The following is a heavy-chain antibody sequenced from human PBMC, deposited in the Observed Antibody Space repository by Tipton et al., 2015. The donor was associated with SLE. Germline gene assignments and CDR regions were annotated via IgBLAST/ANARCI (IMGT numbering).Heavy chain of an antibody. CDR2: ISSSGSTI. CDR1: GFTFSSYA. CDR3: AADFSSSGLFDY. V-gene: IGHV3-48*04. Sequence: GSLRLSCAASGFTFSSYAMNWVRQAPGKGLEWVSYISSSGSTIYYADSVKGRFTISRDNAKNTLYLQMNSLRAEDTAVYYCAADFSSSGLFDYWGQGTLVTVSS. J-gene: IGHJ4*02. D-gene: IGHD6-6*01.